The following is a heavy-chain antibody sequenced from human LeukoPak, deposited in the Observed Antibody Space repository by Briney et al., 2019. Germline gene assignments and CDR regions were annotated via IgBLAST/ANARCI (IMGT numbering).Heavy chain of an antibody. D-gene: IGHD2-2*01. CDR3: TREYQAPDY. J-gene: IGHJ4*02. CDR2: INSDGSST. Sequence: PGGSLRLSCAASGFTFSSYWMHWVRQAPGKGLVWVSRINSDGSSTSSADSVKGRFTISRDNAKNTLFLQMNSLRAEDTAAYYCTREYQAPDYWGQGTLVTVSS. CDR1: GFTFSSYW. V-gene: IGHV3-74*01.